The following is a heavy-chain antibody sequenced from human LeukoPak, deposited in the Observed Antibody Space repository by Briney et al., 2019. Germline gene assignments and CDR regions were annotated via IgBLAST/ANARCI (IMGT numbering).Heavy chain of an antibody. D-gene: IGHD3-16*01. Sequence: GGSLRLSCAASGFTFTTYWMHWVRQAPGEGLVWVARVNTDGSDTNYADSVKGRFTISRDNAKNSLYLHMNSLRADDTAVYYCARDQGGEGTDYWGQGTLVTVSS. V-gene: IGHV3-74*01. CDR2: VNTDGSDT. J-gene: IGHJ4*02. CDR1: GFTFTTYW. CDR3: ARDQGGEGTDY.